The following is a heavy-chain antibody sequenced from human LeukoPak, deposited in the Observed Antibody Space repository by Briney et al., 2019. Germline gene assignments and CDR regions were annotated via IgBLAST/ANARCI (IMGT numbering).Heavy chain of an antibody. Sequence: GGSLRLSCAASGFTFSSYEMNCVRQAPGKGLEWVSYISSSGSTIYYADSVKGRFTISRDNPKNSLYLQMNSLRAEDTAVYYCARVYYYDSSGSDYWGQGTLVTVSS. V-gene: IGHV3-48*03. CDR3: ARVYYYDSSGSDY. D-gene: IGHD3-22*01. J-gene: IGHJ4*02. CDR1: GFTFSSYE. CDR2: ISSSGSTI.